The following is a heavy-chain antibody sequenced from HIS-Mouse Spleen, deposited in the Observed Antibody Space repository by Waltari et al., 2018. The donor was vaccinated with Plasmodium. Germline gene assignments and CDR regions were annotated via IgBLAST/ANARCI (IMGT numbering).Heavy chain of an antibody. D-gene: IGHD6-6*01. CDR2: IYYSGST. V-gene: IGHV4-59*01. CDR3: ARGGYSSSSYYFDY. CDR1: GGYISSYY. J-gene: IGHJ4*02. Sequence: QVQLQESGPGLVKPSETLSLTCTVSGGYISSYYWSWIRQPPGKGLEWIAYIYYSGSTNYNPSLKSRVTISVDTSKNQFSLKLSSVTAADTAVFYCARGGYSSSSYYFDYWGQGTLVTVSS.